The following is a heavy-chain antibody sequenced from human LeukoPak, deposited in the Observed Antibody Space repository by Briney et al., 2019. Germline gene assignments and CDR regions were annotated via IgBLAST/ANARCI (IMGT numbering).Heavy chain of an antibody. Sequence: ASAKVSCKASGYTFTGYYMHWVRQAPGQGLEWMGWINPNSGGTNYAQKFQGRVTMTRDTSISTAYMELSRLRSDDTAVYYCARALGYCSSTSCSYYYYMDVRGKGTTVTVSS. J-gene: IGHJ6*03. V-gene: IGHV1-2*02. CDR3: ARALGYCSSTSCSYYYYMDV. CDR2: INPNSGGT. CDR1: GYTFTGYY. D-gene: IGHD2-2*01.